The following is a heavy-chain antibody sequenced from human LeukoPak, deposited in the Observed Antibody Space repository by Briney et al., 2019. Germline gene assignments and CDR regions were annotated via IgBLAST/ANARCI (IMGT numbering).Heavy chain of an antibody. V-gene: IGHV4-59*01. CDR1: GDSISTYY. D-gene: IGHD3-22*01. CDR3: AGDYDSSGYYWS. CDR2: IYYSGST. J-gene: IGHJ4*02. Sequence: SETLSLTCIVSGDSISTYYWSWIRQPPGKGLEWIGYIYYSGSTNYNPSLKSRVTMSVDTSKNQFPLKLSSVTAADTGVYYCAGDYDSSGYYWSWGQGILVTVS.